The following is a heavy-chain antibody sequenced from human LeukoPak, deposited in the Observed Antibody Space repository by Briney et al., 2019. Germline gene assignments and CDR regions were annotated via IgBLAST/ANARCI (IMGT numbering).Heavy chain of an antibody. D-gene: IGHD3-10*01. CDR1: GGTFSSYA. J-gene: IGHJ5*02. CDR3: ARVVGGSPGSGSQDPSNWLDP. CDR2: IIPILGIA. Sequence: ASVKVSCKASGGTFSSYAISWVRQAPGQGLEWMGRIIPILGIANYAQKFQGRVTITADKSTSTAYMELRSLRSDDTAVYYCARVVGGSPGSGSQDPSNWLDPWGQGTLVTVSS. V-gene: IGHV1-69*04.